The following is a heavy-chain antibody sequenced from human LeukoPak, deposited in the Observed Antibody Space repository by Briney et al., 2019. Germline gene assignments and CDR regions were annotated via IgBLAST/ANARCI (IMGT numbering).Heavy chain of an antibody. J-gene: IGHJ4*02. CDR1: GFPLNSDKMG. V-gene: IGHV2-26*01. Sequence: SGPVLVKPTETLTLTCTVSGFPLNSDKMGVSWIRQSPGKALEWLAHIFSIDEKSYSTSLRSRLTISKDFSKSRVVLTMTNVDPVDTGTYYCARIQSIDFWSGSYSRYYFDYWGQGTLVTVSS. D-gene: IGHD3-3*01. CDR3: ARIQSIDFWSGSYSRYYFDY. CDR2: IFSIDEK.